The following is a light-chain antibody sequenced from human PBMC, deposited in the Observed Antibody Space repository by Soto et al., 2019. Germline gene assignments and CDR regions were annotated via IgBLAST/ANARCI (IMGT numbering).Light chain of an antibody. CDR1: QRVSSSY. Sequence: MVLTQSPGTLSLSPGDRATLSCRASQRVSSSYLAWYQQKPGQAPRLLIYVASSRATGIPDRFSGSGSGTDFSLTISRLEPEDFAVYYCRQCANSPCTFVQGTHLELK. CDR3: RQCANSPCT. CDR2: VAS. V-gene: IGKV3-20*01. J-gene: IGKJ2*02.